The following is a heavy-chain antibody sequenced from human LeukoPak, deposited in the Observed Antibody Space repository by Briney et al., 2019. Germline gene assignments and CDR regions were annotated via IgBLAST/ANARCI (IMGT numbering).Heavy chain of an antibody. Sequence: KTSETLSLTCTVSGGSISSSSYYWGWIRQPPGKGLEWIGSIYYSGSTYYNPSLKSRVTISVDTSKNQFSLKLSSVTAADTAVYYCARVGYYDFWSGYYERGFDYWGQGTLVTVSS. CDR3: ARVGYYDFWSGYYERGFDY. D-gene: IGHD3-3*01. CDR2: IYYSGST. J-gene: IGHJ4*02. CDR1: GGSISSSSYY. V-gene: IGHV4-39*07.